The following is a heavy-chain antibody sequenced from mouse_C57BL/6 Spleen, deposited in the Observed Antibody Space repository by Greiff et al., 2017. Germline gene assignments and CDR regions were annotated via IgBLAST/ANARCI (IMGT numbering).Heavy chain of an antibody. CDR3: AYYGSSSRAMDY. V-gene: IGHV1-82*01. CDR1: GYAFSSSW. D-gene: IGHD1-1*01. J-gene: IGHJ4*01. CDR2: IYPGDGDT. Sequence: QVQLKESGPELVKPGASVKISCKASGYAFSSSWMNWVKQRPGKGLEWIGRIYPGDGDTNYNGKFKGKATLTADKSSSTAYMQLSSLTSEDSAVYFCAYYGSSSRAMDYWGQGTSVTVSS.